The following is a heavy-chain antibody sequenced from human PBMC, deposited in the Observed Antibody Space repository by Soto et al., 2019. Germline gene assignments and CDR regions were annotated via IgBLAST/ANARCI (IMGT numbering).Heavy chain of an antibody. Sequence: QVQLQESGPGLVKPSGTLSLTCAVSGGSISSSNWWSWVRQPPGKGLEWIGEIYHSGSTNYNPSLKSRVTISXXKXKXXFSLKLSSVTAADTAVYYCARSSSSWYAYYYGMDVWGQGTTVTVSS. J-gene: IGHJ6*02. V-gene: IGHV4-4*02. CDR3: ARSSSSWYAYYYGMDV. D-gene: IGHD6-13*01. CDR2: IYHSGST. CDR1: GGSISSSNW.